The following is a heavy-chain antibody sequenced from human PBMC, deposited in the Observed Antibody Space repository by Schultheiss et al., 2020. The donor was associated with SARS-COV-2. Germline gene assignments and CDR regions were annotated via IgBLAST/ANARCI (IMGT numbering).Heavy chain of an antibody. J-gene: IGHJ3*02. Sequence: GGSLRLSCAASGFTFSSYSMNWVRQAPGKGLEWVAVISYDGSNKYYADSVKGRFTISRDNSKNTLYLQMNSLRAEDTAVYYCARGGCSSTSCYSDAFDIWGQGTMVTVAS. V-gene: IGHV3-30*03. CDR3: ARGGCSSTSCYSDAFDI. CDR2: ISYDGSNK. D-gene: IGHD2-2*02. CDR1: GFTFSSYS.